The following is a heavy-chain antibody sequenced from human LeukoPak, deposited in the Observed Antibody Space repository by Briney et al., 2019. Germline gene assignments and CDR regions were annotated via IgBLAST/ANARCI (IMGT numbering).Heavy chain of an antibody. CDR3: ATGLGPYYFDY. CDR2: IYYSGST. V-gene: IGHV4-59*08. CDR1: GGSISSYY. Sequence: SETLSLTCTVSGGSISSYYWSWIRQPPGKGLEWIGYIYYSGSTNYNPSLKSRVTISVDTSKNQSSLKLSSVTAADTAVYYCATGLGPYYFDYWGQGTLVTVSS. J-gene: IGHJ4*02. D-gene: IGHD3-16*01.